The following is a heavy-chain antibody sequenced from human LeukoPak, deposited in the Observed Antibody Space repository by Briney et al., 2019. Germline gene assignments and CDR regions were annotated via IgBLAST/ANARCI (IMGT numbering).Heavy chain of an antibody. J-gene: IGHJ4*02. Sequence: GGSLRLSCAASGFTFSSYGMSWVRQAPGKGLEWVSSISSSSSYIYYADSVKGRFTTSRDNAKNSLYLQMNSLRAEDTAVYYCASKGGAVAGVFDYWGQGTLVTVSS. V-gene: IGHV3-21*01. D-gene: IGHD6-19*01. CDR3: ASKGGAVAGVFDY. CDR1: GFTFSSYG. CDR2: ISSSSSYI.